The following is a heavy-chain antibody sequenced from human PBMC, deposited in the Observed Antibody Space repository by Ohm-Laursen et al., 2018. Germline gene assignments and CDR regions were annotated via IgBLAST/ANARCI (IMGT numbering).Heavy chain of an antibody. CDR2: ISRGSDII. J-gene: IGHJ6*02. Sequence: GSLRLSCTASGFTFTTYSMNWFRQAPGKGLEWVSYISRGSDIIYYADSVKGRFTISRDNSKNTLYLQMNSLRAEDTAVYYCARTFRDYYYYGMDVWGQGTTVTVSS. D-gene: IGHD3-10*01. V-gene: IGHV3-48*01. CDR3: ARTFRDYYYYGMDV. CDR1: GFTFTTYS.